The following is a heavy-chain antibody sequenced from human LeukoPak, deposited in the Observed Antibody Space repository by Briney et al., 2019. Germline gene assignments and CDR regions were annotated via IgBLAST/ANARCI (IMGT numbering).Heavy chain of an antibody. Sequence: GGSLRLSCAASGFTFSSYVMHWVRQAPGKGLEWVAVIWYDGSNKYSADSVKGRFITSRDNSKNMLYLQMNSLRAEDTAVYYCAREESGPYSKYFDYGGQGPLVPVPS. CDR3: AREESGPYSKYFDY. D-gene: IGHD1-26*01. CDR1: GFTFSSYV. V-gene: IGHV3-33*01. J-gene: IGHJ4*02. CDR2: IWYDGSNK.